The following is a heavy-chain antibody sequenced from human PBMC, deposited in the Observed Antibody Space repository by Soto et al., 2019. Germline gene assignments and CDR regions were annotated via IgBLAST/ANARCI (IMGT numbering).Heavy chain of an antibody. D-gene: IGHD3-10*01. J-gene: IGHJ4*02. CDR3: ARHGYGSGTERFDY. Sequence: QVQLQESGTGLVKPAETLSLTCTVSGCSISTYYWSWIRQPPGKGLEWIGYIYYSGTTNYNPSLQSRVTISVDTSKNQFSLKLKSVTAADTAVYYCARHGYGSGTERFDYWGQGTLVTVSS. CDR2: IYYSGTT. CDR1: GCSISTYY. V-gene: IGHV4-59*08.